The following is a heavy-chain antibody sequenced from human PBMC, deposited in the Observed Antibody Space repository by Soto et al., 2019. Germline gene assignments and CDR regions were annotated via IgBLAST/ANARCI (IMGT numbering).Heavy chain of an antibody. CDR1: GFTFSRNT. D-gene: IGHD2-2*01. J-gene: IGHJ5*02. Sequence: QVQLVESGGGVVQPGRSLRLSCAASGFTFSRNTMHWVRQAPGKGLEWVAQISYDGSNKYYADSLQGRFTISRDNSKNTLYLQMNSLRAEDMAVYYCARDYCVSTSCPDNWFDPWGQGTLVTVSS. V-gene: IGHV3-30-3*01. CDR3: ARDYCVSTSCPDNWFDP. CDR2: ISYDGSNK.